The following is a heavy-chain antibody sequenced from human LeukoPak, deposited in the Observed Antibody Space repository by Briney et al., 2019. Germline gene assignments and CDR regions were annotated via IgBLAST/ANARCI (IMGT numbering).Heavy chain of an antibody. J-gene: IGHJ5*02. V-gene: IGHV5-51*01. D-gene: IGHD5-12*01. CDR3: ARGDIVATSDWFDP. Sequence: GESLKIFCKSFGYSFTSYWIDWVRQMPGKGLGWMVIIYPGDSDTRYSPSFQGQVTISADKSISPAYLQWSSLKASDTAMYYCARGDIVATSDWFDPWGQGTLVTVSS. CDR2: IYPGDSDT. CDR1: GYSFTSYW.